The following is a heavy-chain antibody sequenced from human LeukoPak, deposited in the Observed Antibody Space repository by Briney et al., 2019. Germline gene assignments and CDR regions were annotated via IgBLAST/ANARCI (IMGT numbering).Heavy chain of an antibody. CDR2: LTGSGGHT. Sequence: GGSLRLSCLASGFSFNSYTMTWVREAPGKGLEWVSGLTGSGGHTYYADSVKGRFTISRDNSKHTLSLQMNSLRAEDTAVYYCAKDPWFGELSVDYWGQGTLVTVSS. D-gene: IGHD3-10*01. CDR1: GFSFNSYT. CDR3: AKDPWFGELSVDY. J-gene: IGHJ4*02. V-gene: IGHV3-23*01.